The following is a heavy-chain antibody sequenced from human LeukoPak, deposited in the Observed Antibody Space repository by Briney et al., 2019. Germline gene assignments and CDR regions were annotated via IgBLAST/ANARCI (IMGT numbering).Heavy chain of an antibody. J-gene: IGHJ4*02. D-gene: IGHD3-10*01. V-gene: IGHV3-23*01. CDR3: AKDAFGTGEVDY. Sequence: PGGSLRLSCAASGFSFSNYAMSWVRQAPGKGLEWVSSISTSGGSTYYADSVKGRFTISRDNSKNTLDLQMNSLRADDTAVYYCAKDAFGTGEVDYWGQGTLVTVSS. CDR2: ISTSGGST. CDR1: GFSFSNYA.